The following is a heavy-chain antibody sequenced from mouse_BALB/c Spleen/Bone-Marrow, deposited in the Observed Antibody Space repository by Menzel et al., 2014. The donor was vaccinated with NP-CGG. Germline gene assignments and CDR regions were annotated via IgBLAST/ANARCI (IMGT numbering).Heavy chain of an antibody. J-gene: IGHJ3*01. CDR1: GYTFTSYW. V-gene: IGHV1-87*01. Sequence: VKLMESGAELARPGASVKLSCKASGYTFTSYWMQWVKQRPGQGLEWIGAIYPGDGDTRYTQKFKGKATLTADKSSSTAYMQLSSLASEDSAVYYCARGWDWFAYWGQGTLVTVSA. D-gene: IGHD4-1*01. CDR2: IYPGDGDT. CDR3: ARGWDWFAY.